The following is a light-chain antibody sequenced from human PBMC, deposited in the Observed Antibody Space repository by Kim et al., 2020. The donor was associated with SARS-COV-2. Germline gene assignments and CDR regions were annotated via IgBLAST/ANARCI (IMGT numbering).Light chain of an antibody. CDR3: QQYNGYPWT. CDR1: QSISNW. J-gene: IGKJ1*01. Sequence: ASVADRLIITYRASQSISNWLAWYQQKPGEVPKLLIYDASSLESGVPSRFSGSGSGTGFTLTIRRLQPNDFATYYCQQYNGYPWTFGQGTKVDIK. CDR2: DAS. V-gene: IGKV1-5*01.